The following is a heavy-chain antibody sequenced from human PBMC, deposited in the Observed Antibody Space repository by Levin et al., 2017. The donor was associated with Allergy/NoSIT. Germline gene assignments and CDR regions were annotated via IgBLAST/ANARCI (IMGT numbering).Heavy chain of an antibody. CDR1: GFTFGDYA. CDR3: ARGGPPNYDYNWGSYRDGYFDY. Sequence: GGSLRLSCTGSGFTFGDYAMSWVRQAPGKGLEWVGFIRHKAHGGTPEYAASVKGRLTISRDDSKSIAYLQMNSLKTEDTAVYFCARGGPPNYDYNWGSYRDGYFDYWGQGTLVTVSS. D-gene: IGHD3-16*02. J-gene: IGHJ4*02. V-gene: IGHV3-49*04. CDR2: IRHKAHGGTP.